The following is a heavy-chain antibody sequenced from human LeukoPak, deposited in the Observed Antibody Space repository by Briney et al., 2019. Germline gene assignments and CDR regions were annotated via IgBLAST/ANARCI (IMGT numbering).Heavy chain of an antibody. CDR2: ISGSGGST. Sequence: PGGSLRLSCAASGFTFSSYAMSWVRQAPGKGLEWVSAISGSGGSTYYADSVKGRFTISRDNYKNTLYLQMNSLRAEDTAVYYCARGTNPGNYWYFDLWGRGTLVTVSS. CDR3: ARGTNPGNYWYFDL. V-gene: IGHV3-23*01. J-gene: IGHJ2*01. CDR1: GFTFSSYA. D-gene: IGHD1-7*01.